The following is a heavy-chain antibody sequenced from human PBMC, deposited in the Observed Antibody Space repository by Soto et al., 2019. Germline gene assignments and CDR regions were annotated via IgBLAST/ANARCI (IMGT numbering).Heavy chain of an antibody. CDR1: GFTFSTYG. Sequence: GGSLRLSCAASGFTFSTYGMHWVRQAPGKGLEWVAVMWYDGTNEKYADSVKGRFTVSRDNSKSTLYLQMNSLRAEDTAVYYCAKGRSSGWYYYYYGMDVWGQGTTVTVS. V-gene: IGHV3-33*03. D-gene: IGHD6-19*01. J-gene: IGHJ6*02. CDR3: AKGRSSGWYYYYYGMDV. CDR2: MWYDGTNE.